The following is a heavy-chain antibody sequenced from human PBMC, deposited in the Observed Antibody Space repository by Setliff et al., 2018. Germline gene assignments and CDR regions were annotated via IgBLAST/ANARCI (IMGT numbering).Heavy chain of an antibody. D-gene: IGHD6-13*01. CDR1: GGSISTTDYY. J-gene: IGHJ4*02. V-gene: IGHV4-39*01. CDR2: VYYSGNT. Sequence: SETLSLTCTVSGGSISTTDYYWGWIRQPPGKGLEWIGCVYYSGNTYYSPSLKSRVTMFVDTSMNQFSLKLSSVTAADTAVYYCASYDSPSSSWDYWGQGTLVTVSS. CDR3: ASYDSPSSSWDY.